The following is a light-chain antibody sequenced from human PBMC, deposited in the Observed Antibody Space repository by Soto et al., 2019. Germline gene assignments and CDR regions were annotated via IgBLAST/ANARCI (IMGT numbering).Light chain of an antibody. Sequence: IQLTQSPSTLCASVGDKVTITCRARQSISSCLAWYQQKAGKAPNLLIYKASRLESGVPSRFSGSGSETEFTLTISGLQPGDSATNYCQQYNSYSPTFGQGTKVDIK. CDR1: QSISSC. J-gene: IGKJ1*01. V-gene: IGKV1-5*03. CDR2: KAS. CDR3: QQYNSYSPT.